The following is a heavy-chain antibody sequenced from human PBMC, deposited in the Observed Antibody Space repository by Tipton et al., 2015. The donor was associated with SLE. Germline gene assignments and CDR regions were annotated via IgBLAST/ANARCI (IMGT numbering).Heavy chain of an antibody. CDR2: IWFDASNK. D-gene: IGHD6-13*01. J-gene: IGHJ4*02. CDR3: ARAIAPGSSRISDY. V-gene: IGHV3-33*01. Sequence: SLRLSCAASGFSFSRYGMHWVRQAPGKGLEWVAVIWFDASNKFYEDSVKGRFTISRDNSKNTLYLQMNSLRVEDTAVYFCARAIAPGSSRISDYWGQGTLVSVSS. CDR1: GFSFSRYG.